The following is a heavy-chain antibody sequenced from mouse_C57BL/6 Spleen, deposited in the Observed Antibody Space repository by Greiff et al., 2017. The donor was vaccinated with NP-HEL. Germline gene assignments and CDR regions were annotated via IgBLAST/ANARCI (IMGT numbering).Heavy chain of an antibody. CDR2: ISYDGSN. D-gene: IGHD2-12*01. J-gene: IGHJ4*01. Sequence: EVKLQESGPGLVKPSQSLSLTCSVTGYSITSGYYWNWIRQFPGNKLEWMGYISYDGSNNYNPSLKNRISITRDTSKNQFCLKLNSVTTEDTATYYCAGLYDGDYAMDYWGQGTSVTVSS. CDR3: AGLYDGDYAMDY. V-gene: IGHV3-6*01. CDR1: GYSITSGYY.